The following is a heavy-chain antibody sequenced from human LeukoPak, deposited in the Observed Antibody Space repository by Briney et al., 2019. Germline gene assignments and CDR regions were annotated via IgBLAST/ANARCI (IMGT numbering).Heavy chain of an antibody. Sequence: SETLSLTCTVSGGSISPYYWSWIRQPPGKGLEWIGYIYYSGTTNYNPSLKSRVTISVDASKNQFSLKLSSVTAADTAVYYCARITYCSGGSCFYGMDVWGQGTTVTVSS. CDR2: IYYSGTT. CDR1: GGSISPYY. J-gene: IGHJ6*02. CDR3: ARITYCSGGSCFYGMDV. V-gene: IGHV4-59*13. D-gene: IGHD2-15*01.